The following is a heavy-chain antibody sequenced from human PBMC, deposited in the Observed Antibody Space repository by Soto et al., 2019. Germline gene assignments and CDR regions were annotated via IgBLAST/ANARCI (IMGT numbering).Heavy chain of an antibody. D-gene: IGHD4-17*01. CDR3: AKDSYYGGITNWFDP. J-gene: IGHJ5*02. V-gene: IGHV3-23*01. Sequence: PGGSLRLSCAASGFTFSSYAMSWVRQAPGKGLEWVSAISGSGGSTYYADSVKGRFTISRDNSKNTLYLQMNSLRAEDTAVYYCAKDSYYGGITNWFDPWGQGTLVTVSS. CDR2: ISGSGGST. CDR1: GFTFSSYA.